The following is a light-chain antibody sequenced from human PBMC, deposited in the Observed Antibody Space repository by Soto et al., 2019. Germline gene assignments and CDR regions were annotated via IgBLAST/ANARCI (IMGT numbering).Light chain of an antibody. CDR1: QSVSSSY. CDR3: QQYGSSPWT. CDR2: AAS. Sequence: EIVLTQSPGTLSLSPRERATLSCRASQSVSSSYLAWYQQKPGQAPRLLIYAASGRATGIPARFSGSGSGTDFTLTISRLEPEDFAVYYCQQYGSSPWTFGQGTKVDIK. J-gene: IGKJ1*01. V-gene: IGKV3-20*01.